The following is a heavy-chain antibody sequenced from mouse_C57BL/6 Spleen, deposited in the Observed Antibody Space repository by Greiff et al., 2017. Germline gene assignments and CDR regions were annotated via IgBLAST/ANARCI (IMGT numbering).Heavy chain of an antibody. CDR2: INPSNGGT. CDR1: GYTFTSYW. D-gene: IGHD1-1*01. CDR3: ARSPITTVVAPPRG. J-gene: IGHJ3*02. V-gene: IGHV1-53*01. Sequence: QVQLQQPGTELVKPGASVKLSCKASGYTFTSYWMHWVKQRPGQGLEWIGNINPSNGGTNYNEKFKSKATLTVDKSSSTAYMQLSSLTSEDSAVYYCARSPITTVVAPPRGWGQGTLVTVSA.